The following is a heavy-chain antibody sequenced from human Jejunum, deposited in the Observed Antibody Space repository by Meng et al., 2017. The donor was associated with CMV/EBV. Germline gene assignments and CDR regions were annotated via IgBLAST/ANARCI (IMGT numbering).Heavy chain of an antibody. J-gene: IGHJ5*02. CDR3: ARDSGGGVNWFDP. D-gene: IGHD3-16*01. CDR1: GSPFTSSN. CDR2: INPSGGTT. Sequence: ASGSPFTSSNMPWVRPAPGQGPEWMGIINPSGGTTSYAQEFQGRVTMTRDTSTSTVYMELSSLRSEDTAVYYCARDSGGGVNWFDPWGQGTLVTVSS. V-gene: IGHV1-46*01.